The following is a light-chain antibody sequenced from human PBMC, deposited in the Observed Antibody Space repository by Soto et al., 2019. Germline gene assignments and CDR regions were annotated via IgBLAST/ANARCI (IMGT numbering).Light chain of an antibody. CDR1: SSNIGTTF. CDR3: AAWDDSLSGWV. J-gene: IGLJ3*02. CDR2: SNA. V-gene: IGLV1-47*02. Sequence: QSVLTQPPSASGTPGQRVTISCSGSSSNIGTTFVYWYQQLPGTAPKLLIFSNAQRPSGVPDRFSGSRSGTSASLAISGLRAEDEADYYCAAWDDSLSGWVFGGGTKLTVL.